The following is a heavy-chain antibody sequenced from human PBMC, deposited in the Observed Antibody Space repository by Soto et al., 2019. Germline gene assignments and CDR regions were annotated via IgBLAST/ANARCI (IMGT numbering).Heavy chain of an antibody. Sequence: EVQLLESGGDLVQPGGSLRLSCAASGFSFRDYSMNWVRQAPGKGLEWVAFIDLGGTSPDYSESVKGRFTISKDKDMKTVYLQMNSLRVEDAAVYYCANDRVPHGIYSFDFWCQVALVTVSS. CDR1: GFSFRDYS. CDR3: ANDRVPHGIYSFDF. J-gene: IGHJ4*02. CDR2: IDLGGTSP. V-gene: IGHV3-23*03. D-gene: IGHD2-2*01.